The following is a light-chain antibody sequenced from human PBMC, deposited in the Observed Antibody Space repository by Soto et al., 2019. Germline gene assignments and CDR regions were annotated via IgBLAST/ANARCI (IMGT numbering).Light chain of an antibody. CDR2: AFT. Sequence: QSVLTQPPSVSGAPGQRVSISCTRNSSNIGAGYDVHWYQKGLHTAPKLVIYAFTERPSGVPARFSGSRSASSASLAVTGLQAEDEADYYCCSYAGSSSVVFGGGTKLTVL. V-gene: IGLV1-40*01. CDR1: SSNIGAGYD. CDR3: CSYAGSSSVV. J-gene: IGLJ2*01.